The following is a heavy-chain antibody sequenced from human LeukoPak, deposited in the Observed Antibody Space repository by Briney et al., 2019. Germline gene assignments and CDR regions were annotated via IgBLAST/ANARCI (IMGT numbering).Heavy chain of an antibody. V-gene: IGHV4-59*08. D-gene: IGHD3-10*01. CDR1: GGSISSYY. CDR3: ARHEAYYCGSGVDY. CDR2: IYYSGST. Sequence: SETLSLTCTVSGGSISSYYWSWIRQPPGKGLEWIGYIYYSGSTNYNPSLKSRVTISVDTSKNQFSLKLNSVTASDTAVYYCARHEAYYCGSGVDYWGQGTLVTVSS. J-gene: IGHJ4*02.